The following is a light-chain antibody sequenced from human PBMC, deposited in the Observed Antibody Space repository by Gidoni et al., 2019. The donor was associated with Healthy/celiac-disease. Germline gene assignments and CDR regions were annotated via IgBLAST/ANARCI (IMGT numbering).Light chain of an antibody. V-gene: IGKV3-20*01. J-gene: IGKJ1*01. CDR3: QQYGSSPWT. CDR2: GAT. CDR1: QSVSSSY. Sequence: EIVLTLSPGTLSLSPGERATLSCRASQSVSSSYLAWYQQKPGQATRLLIYGATSRATGIPDRFSVSGSGTDFTLTISRLEPEDFAVYYCQQYGSSPWTFGQGTKVEIK.